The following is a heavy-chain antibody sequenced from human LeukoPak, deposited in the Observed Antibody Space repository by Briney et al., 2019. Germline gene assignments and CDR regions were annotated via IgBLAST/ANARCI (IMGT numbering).Heavy chain of an antibody. D-gene: IGHD3-10*01. Sequence: GGSLLLSSAASGFTFSSYAMSWVRRAPGKGREWVSAIICSGGSTYYTDSVKGRFTISRDNSKNTLYLQINTLSAEDTAVYYCAKDRPNTSGWFDPWGQGTLVTVSA. CDR3: AKDRPNTSGWFDP. CDR1: GFTFSSYA. V-gene: IGHV3-23*01. CDR2: IICSGGST. J-gene: IGHJ5*02.